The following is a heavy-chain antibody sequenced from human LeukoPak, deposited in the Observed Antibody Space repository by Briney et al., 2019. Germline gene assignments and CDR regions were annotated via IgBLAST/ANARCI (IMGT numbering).Heavy chain of an antibody. CDR3: ARDFESCSRTSCYTPYYYYGMDV. CDR1: GFTFSSYA. Sequence: GGSLRLSCAASGFTFSSYAMSWVRQAPGKGLEWVSAISGSGGSTYYADSVKGRLTISRDNPKNTLYLQMNSLRAEDTAVYYCARDFESCSRTSCYTPYYYYGMDVWGQGTTVTVSS. CDR2: ISGSGGST. D-gene: IGHD2-2*02. V-gene: IGHV3-23*01. J-gene: IGHJ6*02.